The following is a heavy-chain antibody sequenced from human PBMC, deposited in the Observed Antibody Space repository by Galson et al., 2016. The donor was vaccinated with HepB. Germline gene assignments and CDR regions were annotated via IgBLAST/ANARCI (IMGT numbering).Heavy chain of an antibody. CDR2: VYRGKT. J-gene: IGHJ4*01. V-gene: IGHV4-39*01. Sequence: ETLSLTCTVSDGSISSGSFSWGWIRQPPGKGLETIGTVYRGKTYYNPSPEGRVTISVDMSTDLLSLKLTSLTAADAGVYYCARAGLLTKASFESWGHGILVAVSS. CDR1: DGSISSGSFS. CDR3: ARAGLLTKASFES. D-gene: IGHD4/OR15-4a*01.